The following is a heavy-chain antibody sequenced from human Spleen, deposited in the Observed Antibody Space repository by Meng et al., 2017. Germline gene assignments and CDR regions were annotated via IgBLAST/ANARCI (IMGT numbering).Heavy chain of an antibody. V-gene: IGHV1-69*06. D-gene: IGHD2-2*01. CDR1: GGTFSSYA. CDR2: IIPIFGTA. CDR3: ARAPVVPAARWTYYYYGMDV. J-gene: IGHJ6*02. Sequence: SVKVSCKASGGTFSSYAISWVRQAPGQWLEWMGGIIPIFGTANYAQKFQGRVTITADKSTSTAYMELSSLRSEDTAVYYCARAPVVPAARWTYYYYGMDVWGQGTTVTVSS.